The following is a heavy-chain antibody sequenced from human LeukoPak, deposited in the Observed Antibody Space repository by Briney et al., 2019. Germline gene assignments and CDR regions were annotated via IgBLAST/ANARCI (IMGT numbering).Heavy chain of an antibody. CDR3: ARFPSVVVTVA. CDR1: GGSFSGYY. CDR2: INHSGST. Sequence: SETLSLTCAVSGGSFSGYYWSWIRQPPGKGLEWIGEINHSGSTNYNPSLKSRVTISVDTSKNQFSLKLSSVTAADTAVYYCARFPSVVVTVAWVQGTVVSV. D-gene: IGHD3-22*01. V-gene: IGHV4-34*01. J-gene: IGHJ5*02.